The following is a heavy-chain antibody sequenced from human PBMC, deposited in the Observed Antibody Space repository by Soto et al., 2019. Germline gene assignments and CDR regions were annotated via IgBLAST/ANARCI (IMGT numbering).Heavy chain of an antibody. V-gene: IGHV4-31*03. CDR1: GGSISNGGYY. D-gene: IGHD2-2*02. CDR2: IYYSGST. Sequence: QVQLQESGPGLVKPSQTLSLTCTVSGGSISNGGYYWSWFRQHPGKGLEWIGFIYYSGSTYYNPSLKSRVTTSVDTSKNQSSLKLTSVTAADTAVYYCARAPLYPDSWGQGTLVTVSS. J-gene: IGHJ4*02. CDR3: ARAPLYPDS.